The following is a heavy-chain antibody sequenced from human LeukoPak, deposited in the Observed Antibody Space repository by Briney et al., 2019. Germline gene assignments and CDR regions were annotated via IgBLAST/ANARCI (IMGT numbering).Heavy chain of an antibody. Sequence: SETLSLTCAVYGGSFSGYYWSWIRQPPGKGLEWIGETNHSGSTNYNPSLKSRVTISVDTSKNQFSLKLSSVTAADTAVYYCARGPRGTMVRGAYRYYYFDYWGQGTLVTVSS. D-gene: IGHD3-10*01. CDR1: GGSFSGYY. CDR3: ARGPRGTMVRGAYRYYYFDY. J-gene: IGHJ4*02. V-gene: IGHV4-34*01. CDR2: TNHSGST.